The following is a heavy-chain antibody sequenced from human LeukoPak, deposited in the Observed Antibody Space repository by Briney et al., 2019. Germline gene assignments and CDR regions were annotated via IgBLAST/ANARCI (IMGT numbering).Heavy chain of an antibody. CDR3: ARERELYYYYGMDV. V-gene: IGHV1-2*06. CDR2: INPNSGGT. Sequence: ASVKVSCKASGYTFTGYYMHWVRQAPGQGLEWMGRINPNSGGTNYAQKLQGRVTMTRDTSISTAYMELSRLRSDDTAVYYCARERELYYYYGMDVWGQGTTVTVSS. D-gene: IGHD3-10*01. CDR1: GYTFTGYY. J-gene: IGHJ6*02.